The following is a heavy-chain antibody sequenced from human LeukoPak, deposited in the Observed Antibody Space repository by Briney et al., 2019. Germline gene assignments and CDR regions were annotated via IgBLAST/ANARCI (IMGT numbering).Heavy chain of an antibody. V-gene: IGHV4-59*01. CDR2: IYYSGST. J-gene: IGHJ4*02. CDR3: ARDSLFSGFDY. Sequence: SETLSLTCTVSGGSISSYYWSWIRQPPGKGLEWIGYIYYSGSTNYNPSLKSRVTISVDTSKNPFSLKLSSVTAADTAVYYCARDSLFSGFDYWGQGTLVTVSS. CDR1: GGSISSYY. D-gene: IGHD3-16*01.